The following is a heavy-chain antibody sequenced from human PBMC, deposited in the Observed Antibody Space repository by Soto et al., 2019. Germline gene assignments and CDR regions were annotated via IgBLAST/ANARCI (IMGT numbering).Heavy chain of an antibody. Sequence: PGGSLRLSCAASGFTFSNFGVHWVRQAPGKGLEWVASISYDGNIKYSADSVKGRFTISRDTAKTSLYLQMNSLRAEDTALYYCARHRYYEGSVPGYGMDVWGQGTTVTVSS. CDR3: ARHRYYEGSVPGYGMDV. CDR2: ISYDGNIK. CDR1: GFTFSNFG. J-gene: IGHJ6*02. D-gene: IGHD3-16*01. V-gene: IGHV3-30*03.